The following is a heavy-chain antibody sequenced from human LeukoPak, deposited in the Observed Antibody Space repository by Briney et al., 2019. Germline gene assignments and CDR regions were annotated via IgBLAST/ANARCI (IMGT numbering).Heavy chain of an antibody. Sequence: GGSLRLSCAASGFTFSDYSMNWVRQAPGKGLEWISSIGGIGTYIYYADSVKGRFTISRDNAKNSVYLQMNSLRGEDTTVYYCVRDLAWGQETLVTVSS. CDR2: IGGIGTYI. J-gene: IGHJ5*02. V-gene: IGHV3-21*01. CDR1: GFTFSDYS. CDR3: VRDLA.